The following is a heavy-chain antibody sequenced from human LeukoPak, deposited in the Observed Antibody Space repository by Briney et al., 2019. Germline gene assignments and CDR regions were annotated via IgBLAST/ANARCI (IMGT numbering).Heavy chain of an antibody. V-gene: IGHV3-23*01. Sequence: GGSLRLSCGASGFTFSHYAVSWVREAPGKGLEWVSSIGGSGHNTYYADSVKGRFTVSRDNSKNTLYLQMNSLRADDTAVYYCSKEGRFSSSWELDYWGQGTLVTVSS. CDR2: IGGSGHNT. CDR3: SKEGRFSSSWELDY. CDR1: GFTFSHYA. D-gene: IGHD6-13*01. J-gene: IGHJ4*02.